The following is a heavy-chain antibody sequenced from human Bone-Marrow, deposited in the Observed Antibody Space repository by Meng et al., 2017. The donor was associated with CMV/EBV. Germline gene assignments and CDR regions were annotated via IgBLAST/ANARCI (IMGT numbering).Heavy chain of an antibody. Sequence: ASVKVSCKASGYTFTGYYMHWVRQAPGQGLEWMGWINPNSGGTNYAQKFQGRVTMTRDTSISTAYMELSRLRSDDTAVYYCAREWGIAAALLDYGVDVWGQGTTVTVSS. J-gene: IGHJ6*02. CDR1: GYTFTGYY. CDR2: INPNSGGT. CDR3: AREWGIAAALLDYGVDV. D-gene: IGHD6-13*01. V-gene: IGHV1-2*02.